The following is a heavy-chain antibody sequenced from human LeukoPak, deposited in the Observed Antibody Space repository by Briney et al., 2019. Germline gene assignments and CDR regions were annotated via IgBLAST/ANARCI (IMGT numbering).Heavy chain of an antibody. CDR3: ATYSSSNGREFQY. D-gene: IGHD2-2*01. CDR1: GFAFSVYW. J-gene: IGHJ1*01. CDR2: IKKDGSEK. Sequence: GGSLRLSCAASGFAFSVYWMSWVRQAPGKGLEWVANIKKDGSEKYYVDSVKGRFTISRDNAKNSLYLQMNSLRAEDTAVYYCATYSSSNGREFQYWGQGTLVTVSS. V-gene: IGHV3-7*01.